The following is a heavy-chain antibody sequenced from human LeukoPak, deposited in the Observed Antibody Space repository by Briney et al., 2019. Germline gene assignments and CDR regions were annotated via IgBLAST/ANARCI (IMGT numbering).Heavy chain of an antibody. J-gene: IGHJ4*02. Sequence: GASLRLSCAASGFTFSNYAMSWVRQAPGKGLEWVSAITGSGGSTWYADSVKGHFTISRDNSKNTLYLQMNSLRAEDTAVYYCAKAGPIAAAGTGFDYWGQGTLVTVSS. V-gene: IGHV3-23*01. CDR3: AKAGPIAAAGTGFDY. D-gene: IGHD6-13*01. CDR2: ITGSGGST. CDR1: GFTFSNYA.